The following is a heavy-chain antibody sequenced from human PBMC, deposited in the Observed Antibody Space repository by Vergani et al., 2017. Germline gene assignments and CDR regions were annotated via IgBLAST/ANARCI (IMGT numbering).Heavy chain of an antibody. CDR2: ISGSGGST. CDR1: GFTFSSYA. D-gene: IGHD5-18*01. J-gene: IGHJ6*03. V-gene: IGHV3-23*01. CDR3: AKGTALYYYYMDV. Sequence: EVQLLESGGGLVQPGGSLRLSCAASGFTFSSYAMSWVRQAPGKGLEWVSAISGSGGSTYYADSVKGWFTISRDNSKNTLYLQMNSLRAEDTAVYYCAKGTALYYYYMDVWGKGTTVTVSS.